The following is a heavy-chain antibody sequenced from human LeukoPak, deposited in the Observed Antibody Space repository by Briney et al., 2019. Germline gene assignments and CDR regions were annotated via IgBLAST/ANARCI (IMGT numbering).Heavy chain of an antibody. Sequence: GGSLRLSCAASGFTFSSHSMNWVRQAPGKGLEWVSSISSSSSYIYYADSVKGRFTISRDNAKNSLYLQMNSLRAEDTAVYYCASGLWFGEAYFDYWGQGTLVTVSS. V-gene: IGHV3-21*01. D-gene: IGHD3-10*01. CDR2: ISSSSSYI. CDR3: ASGLWFGEAYFDY. CDR1: GFTFSSHS. J-gene: IGHJ4*02.